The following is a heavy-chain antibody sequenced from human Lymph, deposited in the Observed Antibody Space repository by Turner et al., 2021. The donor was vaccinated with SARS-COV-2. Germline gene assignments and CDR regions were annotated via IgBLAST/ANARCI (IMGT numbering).Heavy chain of an antibody. J-gene: IGHJ4*02. D-gene: IGHD1-26*01. V-gene: IGHV3-9*01. CDR3: AKDLAGTYYSSFDY. Sequence: EVQLVESGGGLVKPGRSLRLSCAAPGFPFGDYAMQRVRQAPGKGLEWVSGINWNGGSIAYAGSVKCRFTISRDNPKNSLYLQMNSLRAEDTAFYYCAKDLAGTYYSSFDYWGQGTLVTVSS. CDR2: INWNGGSI. CDR1: GFPFGDYA.